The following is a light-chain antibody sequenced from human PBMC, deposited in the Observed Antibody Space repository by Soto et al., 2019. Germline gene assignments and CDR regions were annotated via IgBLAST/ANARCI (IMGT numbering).Light chain of an antibody. CDR2: EVT. CDR3: SSYTNINTRACV. V-gene: IGLV2-14*01. Sequence: QSVLTQPASVSGSPGQSITISCTGTSGDIGSYNRVSWYQQHAGKAPKHIIYEVTDRPSEVSNRFSGSKSGNTASLTISGLQAEDDAEYYCSSYTNINTRACVFGTGTKVTVL. J-gene: IGLJ1*01. CDR1: SGDIGSYNR.